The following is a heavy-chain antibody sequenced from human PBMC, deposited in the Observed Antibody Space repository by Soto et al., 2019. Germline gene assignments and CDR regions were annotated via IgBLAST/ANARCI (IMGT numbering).Heavy chain of an antibody. J-gene: IGHJ5*02. Sequence: PGGSLRLSCAASGFTFDDYAMHWVRQAPGKGLEWVSGISWNSGSIGYADSVKGRFTISRDDAKNSLYLQMNSLRAEDTALYYCAKGSTGDYDFWSGPRAWFDPWGQGTLVTVSS. CDR3: AKGSTGDYDFWSGPRAWFDP. V-gene: IGHV3-9*01. D-gene: IGHD3-3*01. CDR1: GFTFDDYA. CDR2: ISWNSGSI.